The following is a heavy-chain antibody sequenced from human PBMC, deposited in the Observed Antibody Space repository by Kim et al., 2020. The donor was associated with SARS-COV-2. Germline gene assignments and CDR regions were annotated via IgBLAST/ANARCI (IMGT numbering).Heavy chain of an antibody. V-gene: IGHV3-30*04. Sequence: GGSLRLSCAASGFTFKNHPVHWVRQAPGKGLEWVAAISYDGTKKYYADSVKGRFTISRDNFKETLYLQMDSLRVEDTAMYRCARGYCRSGSCYGLYHFDYWGQGTLVTVSS. D-gene: IGHD2-15*01. J-gene: IGHJ4*02. CDR3: ARGYCRSGSCYGLYHFDY. CDR1: GFTFKNHP. CDR2: ISYDGTKK.